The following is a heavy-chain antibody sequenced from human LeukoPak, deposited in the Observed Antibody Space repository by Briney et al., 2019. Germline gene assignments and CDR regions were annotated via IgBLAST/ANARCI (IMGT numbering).Heavy chain of an antibody. D-gene: IGHD1-26*01. CDR1: GDSISSGDYY. CDR2: ISSSGST. CDR3: ARQITLGANANDY. V-gene: IGHV4-61*02. J-gene: IGHJ4*02. Sequence: SETLSLTCTVSGDSISSGDYYWSWIRQPAGKGLEWIGRISSSGSTNYNPSLKSRVTISIDTSKNQFSLKMTSVTAADTAVYYCARQITLGANANDYWGQGTLVTVSS.